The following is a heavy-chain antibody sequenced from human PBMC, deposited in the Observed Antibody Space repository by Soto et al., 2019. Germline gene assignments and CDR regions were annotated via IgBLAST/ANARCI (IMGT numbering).Heavy chain of an antibody. CDR3: ARPYYYGSGSRNAFDI. Sequence: SETLSLTCAVYGGSFSGYYWSWIRQPPGKGLEWIGEINHSGSTNYNPSLKSRVTISVDTSKNQFSLKLSSVTAADTAVYYCARPYYYGSGSRNAFDIWGQGTMVTVSS. D-gene: IGHD3-10*01. J-gene: IGHJ3*02. V-gene: IGHV4-34*01. CDR1: GGSFSGYY. CDR2: INHSGST.